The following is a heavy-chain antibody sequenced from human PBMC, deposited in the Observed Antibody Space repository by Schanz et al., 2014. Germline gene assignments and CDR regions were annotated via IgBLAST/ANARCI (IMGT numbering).Heavy chain of an antibody. CDR3: ERFQSPHQPFDY. D-gene: IGHD2-2*01. CDR1: GFTFSFSG. V-gene: IGHV3-7*01. J-gene: IGHJ4*02. Sequence: EVQLVESGGGLVQPGGSLRLSCAASGFTFSFSGMQWVRQAPGKGLEWVANIKQDGSERYYVDSVKGRFTISRDNAKNSLYLQMNSLRAEDTAVYYCERFQSPHQPFDYWGQGTLVTVSS. CDR2: IKQDGSER.